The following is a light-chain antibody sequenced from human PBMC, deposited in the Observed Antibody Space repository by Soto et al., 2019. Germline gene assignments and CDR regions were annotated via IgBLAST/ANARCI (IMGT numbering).Light chain of an antibody. J-gene: IGKJ4*01. V-gene: IGKV3-20*01. CDR2: GTS. CDR1: QSVSSSY. CDR3: QQYGTSALT. Sequence: VFAQSPSTLSLSPGERATLSCRASQSVSSSYLVWYQQRPGQPPRLLIYGTSTRAAGISDRFSGSGSGTDFTLTIYRLEPGDSAVYYCQQYGTSALTFGGGTKV.